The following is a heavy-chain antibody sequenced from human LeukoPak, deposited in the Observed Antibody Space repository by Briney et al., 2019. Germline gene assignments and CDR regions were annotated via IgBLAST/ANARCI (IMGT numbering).Heavy chain of an antibody. Sequence: GASVTLSCTASGYTFTSYGMSWVRQAPGQGLEWLGWINADTGKPTYAQPFTGRFVFSLTTSVRTTYMPSSSLKAEGTDEYYCAREVVRLDFWGQGTLVSVSS. CDR3: AREVVRLDF. CDR1: GYTFTSYG. V-gene: IGHV7-4-1*02. D-gene: IGHD6-6*01. J-gene: IGHJ4*02. CDR2: INADTGKP.